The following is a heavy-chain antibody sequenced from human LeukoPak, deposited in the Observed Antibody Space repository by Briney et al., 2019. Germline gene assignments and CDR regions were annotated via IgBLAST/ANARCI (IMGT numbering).Heavy chain of an antibody. CDR3: ARVGTYCSSTSCRKTSRYFQH. J-gene: IGHJ1*01. CDR1: GGSISSSGYY. CDR2: IYYSGST. D-gene: IGHD2-2*01. V-gene: IGHV4-39*07. Sequence: SETLSLTCTFSGGSISSSGYYWGWIRQPPGEGLEWIGSIYYSGSTNYNPSLKSRVTISVDTSKNQFSLKLSSVTAADTAVYYCARVGTYCSSTSCRKTSRYFQHWGQGTLVTVSS.